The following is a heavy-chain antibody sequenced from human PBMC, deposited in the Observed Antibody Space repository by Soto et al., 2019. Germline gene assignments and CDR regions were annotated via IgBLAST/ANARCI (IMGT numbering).Heavy chain of an antibody. D-gene: IGHD3-10*01. CDR2: ISICVSTI. V-gene: IGHV3-11*01. Sequence: GGSLRLSCAASGFTFSDYYVGWIRQAPRKGQERVSYISICVSTIFYADSVKGRFTISRDNAKNSLYLQMNSLRAEDTAVYYCVRYQYFYGSGSYPYYFYGMEVWGQGTTVTVSS. CDR1: GFTFSDYY. CDR3: VRYQYFYGSGSYPYYFYGMEV. J-gene: IGHJ6*02.